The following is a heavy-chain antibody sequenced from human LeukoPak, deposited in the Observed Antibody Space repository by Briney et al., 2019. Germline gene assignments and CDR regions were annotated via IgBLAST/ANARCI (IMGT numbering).Heavy chain of an antibody. CDR3: ARARPTRYYDILTGYYPSYYYYGMDV. V-gene: IGHV1-2*02. Sequence: ASVKVSCKASGYTFTGYYMHWVRQAPGQGLEWMGWINPNSGGTNYAQKFQGRVTMTRDTSISTAYMELSRLRSDDTAVYYGARARPTRYYDILTGYYPSYYYYGMDVWGQGTTVTVSS. CDR1: GYTFTGYY. D-gene: IGHD3-9*01. J-gene: IGHJ6*02. CDR2: INPNSGGT.